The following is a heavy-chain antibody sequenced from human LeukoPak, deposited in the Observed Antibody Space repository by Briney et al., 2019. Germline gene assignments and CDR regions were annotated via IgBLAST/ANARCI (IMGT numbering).Heavy chain of an antibody. Sequence: SQTLSLTCAISGDSVSSNSAAWNWIRQSPSRGLEWLGRTYYRSKWYNDYAVSVKSRITINPDTSKNQFSLQLNSVTPEDTAVYYCAREVGYIVVVPPNWFDPWGQGTLVTVSS. CDR1: GDSVSSNSAA. D-gene: IGHD2-2*01. CDR2: TYYRSKWYN. V-gene: IGHV6-1*01. J-gene: IGHJ5*02. CDR3: AREVGYIVVVPPNWFDP.